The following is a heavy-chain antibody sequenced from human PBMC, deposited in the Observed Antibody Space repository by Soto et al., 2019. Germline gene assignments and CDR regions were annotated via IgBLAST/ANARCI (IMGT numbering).Heavy chain of an antibody. CDR1: GGSFSGYY. CDR2: INHSGST. J-gene: IGHJ6*02. Sequence: SETLSLTCAVYGGSFSGYYWSWIRQPPGKGLEWIGEINHSGSTNYNPSLKSRVTISVDTSKNQFSLKLSSVTAADTAVYYCARASTRILLYYGMDVWGQGTTVTV. CDR3: ARASTRILLYYGMDV. V-gene: IGHV4-34*01.